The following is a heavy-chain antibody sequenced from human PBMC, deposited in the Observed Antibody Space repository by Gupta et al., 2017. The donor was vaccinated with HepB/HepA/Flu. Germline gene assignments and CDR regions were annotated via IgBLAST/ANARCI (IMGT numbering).Heavy chain of an antibody. V-gene: IGHV4-4*07. CDR3: ARGIVGAIYETYNWFDP. D-gene: IGHD1-26*01. Sequence: QVQLQESGPGLVKPSETLSLTCTVSGGSISSYSWSWIRQPAGKGLEWIGRIYTSGSTNYNPSLKSRVTMSVDTSKNQFSLKLSSVTAADTAVYYCARGIVGAIYETYNWFDPWGQGTLVTVSS. J-gene: IGHJ5*02. CDR1: GGSISSYS. CDR2: IYTSGST.